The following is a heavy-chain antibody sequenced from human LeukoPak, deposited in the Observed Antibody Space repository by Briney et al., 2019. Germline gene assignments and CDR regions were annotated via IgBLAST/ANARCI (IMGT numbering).Heavy chain of an antibody. J-gene: IGHJ3*02. CDR2: ISNTGLTT. CDR1: GFTLGIYA. D-gene: IGHD3-16*01. Sequence: GGSLRLSCAASGFTLGIYAMSWVRQAPGKGLEWVSGISNTGLTTYYIDSVKGRFTISRDSSRNTLNLQMDSLRTEDTAVYYCAKVRKGVGAFDIWGQGIMVTVSS. V-gene: IGHV3-23*01. CDR3: AKVRKGVGAFDI.